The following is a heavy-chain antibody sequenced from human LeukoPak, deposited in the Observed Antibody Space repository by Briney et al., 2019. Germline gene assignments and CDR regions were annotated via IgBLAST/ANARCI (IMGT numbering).Heavy chain of an antibody. V-gene: IGHV3-30-3*01. CDR1: GFTFSSYA. D-gene: IGHD1-26*01. CDR2: ISYDGSNK. J-gene: IGHJ3*02. CDR3: ARDSGGSYHDAFDI. Sequence: PGGSLRLSCAASGFTFSSYAMHWVRQAPGKGLEWVAVISYDGSNKYYADSVKGRFTISRDNSKNTLYLQMNSLRAEDTAVYYCARDSGGSYHDAFDIWGQGTMVTVSS.